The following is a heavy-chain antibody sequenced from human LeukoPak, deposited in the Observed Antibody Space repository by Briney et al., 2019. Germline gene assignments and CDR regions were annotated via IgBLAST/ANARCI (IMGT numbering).Heavy chain of an antibody. CDR2: ISAHNGNT. CDR1: GYTFSSQSYG. V-gene: IGHV1-18*01. D-gene: IGHD3-10*01. CDR3: ARVSYYYGKYYYGMDV. Sequence: ASVKVSCKASGYTFSSQSYGMSWVRQAPGQGLEWMGWISAHNGNTNYAEKLQGRVTMTIDTSTNTAYMELRSLRSDDTAVYYCARVSYYYGKYYYGMDVWGQGTTVTVSS. J-gene: IGHJ6*02.